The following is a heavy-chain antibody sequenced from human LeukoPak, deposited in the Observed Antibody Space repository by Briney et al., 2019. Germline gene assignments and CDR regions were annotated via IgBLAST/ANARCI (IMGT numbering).Heavy chain of an antibody. D-gene: IGHD5-12*01. V-gene: IGHV4-30-4*01. CDR3: AGDDGGYGRNHY. Sequence: SETLSLTCTVSGGSISSGAYYWSWIRQSPGKGLERTAYIYYSGSTYYNPSLRSRITISVDTSKNQFSLKLSSVTAADTAVYYCAGDDGGYGRNHYWGRGTLVTVSS. J-gene: IGHJ4*02. CDR2: IYYSGST. CDR1: GGSISSGAYY.